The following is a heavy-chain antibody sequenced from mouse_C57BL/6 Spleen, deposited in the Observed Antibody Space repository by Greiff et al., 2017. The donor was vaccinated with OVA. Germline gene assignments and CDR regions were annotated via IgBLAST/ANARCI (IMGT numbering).Heavy chain of an antibody. D-gene: IGHD2-4*01. J-gene: IGHJ3*01. Sequence: VQLQQSGPELVKPGASVKMSCKASGYTFTDYHMHWVKQSHGKSLEWIGYINPNNGGTSYNQKFKGKATLTVNKSSSTAYMELRSLTSEDSAVYYCARLDYDYGGWFAYWGQGTLVTVSA. CDR1: GYTFTDYH. CDR2: INPNNGGT. V-gene: IGHV1-22*01. CDR3: ARLDYDYGGWFAY.